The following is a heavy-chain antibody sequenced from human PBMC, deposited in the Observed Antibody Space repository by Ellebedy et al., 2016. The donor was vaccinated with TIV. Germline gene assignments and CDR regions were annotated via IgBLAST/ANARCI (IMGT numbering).Heavy chain of an antibody. D-gene: IGHD6-19*01. CDR1: GFTFSSYA. J-gene: IGHJ4*02. CDR2: ISGSGGST. CDR3: ARGPPAGIAVQPADY. V-gene: IGHV3-23*01. Sequence: PGGSLRLSCAASGFTFSSYAMSWVRKAPGKGLEWVSAISGSGGSTYYADSVKGRFTISRDNAKNSLYLQMNSLRDEDTALYYCARGPPAGIAVQPADYWGQGTLVTVSS.